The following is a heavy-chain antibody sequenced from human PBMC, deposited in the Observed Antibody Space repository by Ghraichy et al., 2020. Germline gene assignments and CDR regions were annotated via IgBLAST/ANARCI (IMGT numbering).Heavy chain of an antibody. Sequence: LTCAASGFTFNTYYMTWVRQAPGKGLEWVANIKQDGGEKYYVDSVKGRFTISRDNAKDSVYLQMNSLRAEDTAVYYCGRGGYIYGSNPVDYWGQRTQVTVSS. J-gene: IGHJ4*02. CDR3: GRGGYIYGSNPVDY. CDR1: GFTFNTYY. CDR2: IKQDGGEK. V-gene: IGHV3-7*04. D-gene: IGHD5-18*01.